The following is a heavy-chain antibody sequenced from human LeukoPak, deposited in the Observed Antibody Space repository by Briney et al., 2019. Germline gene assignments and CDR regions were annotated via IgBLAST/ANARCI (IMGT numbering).Heavy chain of an antibody. CDR1: GYTFTSYT. Sequence: ASVKVSCKASGYTFTSYTIHWVRQAPGQRLEWMGWINAGNGNTKYSQKFQGRVTITRDTSASTAYMELSSLRSEDTAVYYCARAQGVVVITSFDYWGQGTLVTVSS. CDR3: ARAQGVVVITSFDY. CDR2: INAGNGNT. V-gene: IGHV1-3*01. D-gene: IGHD3-22*01. J-gene: IGHJ4*02.